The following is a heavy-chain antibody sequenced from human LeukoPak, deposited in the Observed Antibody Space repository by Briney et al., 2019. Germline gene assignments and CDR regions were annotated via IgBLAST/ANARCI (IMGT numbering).Heavy chain of an antibody. CDR3: ARTREYYYGSSSHDKFFDQ. J-gene: IGHJ4*02. CDR2: INPNNGGA. V-gene: IGHV1-2*02. CDR1: GYTFTGYY. Sequence: ASVKVSCKASGYTFTGYYIHWVRQAHGQGLEWMGWINPNNGGANYAQKFRGRVTMTGDTSISTAYMELGRLTSDDTAMYYCARTREYYYGSSSHDKFFDQWGQGTLVTVSS. D-gene: IGHD3-10*01.